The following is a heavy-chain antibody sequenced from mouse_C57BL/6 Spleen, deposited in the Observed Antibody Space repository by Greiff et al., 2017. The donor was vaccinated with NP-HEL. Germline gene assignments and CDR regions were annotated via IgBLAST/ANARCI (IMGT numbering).Heavy chain of an antibody. D-gene: IGHD1-1*01. Sequence: EVKLVESGGGLVKPGGSLKLSCAASGFTFSDYGMHWVRQAPEKGLEWVAYISSGSSTIYYADKVKGRFTISRDNAKNTLFLQMTSLRSEDTAMYYCARDYYGSSAAYWGQGTLVTVSA. CDR1: GFTFSDYG. J-gene: IGHJ3*01. V-gene: IGHV5-17*01. CDR3: ARDYYGSSAAY. CDR2: ISSGSSTI.